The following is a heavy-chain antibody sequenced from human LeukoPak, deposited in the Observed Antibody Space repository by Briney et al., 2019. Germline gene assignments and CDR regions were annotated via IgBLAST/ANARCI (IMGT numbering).Heavy chain of an antibody. CDR3: ARGPYYDSWSGAGY. CDR1: GGSISSSSYY. Sequence: SETLSLTCTVSGGSISSSSYYWGWIRQPPGKGLEWIGSIYYSGSTYYNPSLKSRVTISVDMSKNQFSLKLSSVTAADTAVYYCARGPYYDSWSGAGYWGQGTLVTVSS. V-gene: IGHV4-39*01. J-gene: IGHJ4*02. D-gene: IGHD3-3*01. CDR2: IYYSGST.